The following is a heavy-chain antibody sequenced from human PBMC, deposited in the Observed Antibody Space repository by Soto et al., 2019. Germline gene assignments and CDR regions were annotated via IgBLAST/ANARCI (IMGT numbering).Heavy chain of an antibody. CDR3: ARSLTGTTSR. V-gene: IGHV3-48*01. CDR2: ISSSSSTI. CDR1: GFTFSSYS. D-gene: IGHD1-20*01. Sequence: GGSLRLSCAASGFTFSSYSMNWVRQAPGKGLEWVSYISSSSSTIYYADYVKGRFTISRDNAKNSLYLQMNSLRAEDTAVYYCARSLTGTTSRWGQGTLVTVSS. J-gene: IGHJ4*02.